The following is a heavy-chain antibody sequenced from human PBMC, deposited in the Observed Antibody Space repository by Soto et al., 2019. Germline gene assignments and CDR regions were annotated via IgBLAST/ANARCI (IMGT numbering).Heavy chain of an antibody. Sequence: SETLSLTCTVSGGSISSYYWSWIRQPPGKGLEWIGYIYYSGSTNYNPSLKSRVTISVDTSKNQFSLKLSSVTAADTAVYYCARGGEDYGDYGINWFHPWGQGTLVNVPQ. CDR1: GGSISSYY. CDR3: ARGGEDYGDYGINWFHP. V-gene: IGHV4-59*01. D-gene: IGHD4-17*01. J-gene: IGHJ5*02. CDR2: IYYSGST.